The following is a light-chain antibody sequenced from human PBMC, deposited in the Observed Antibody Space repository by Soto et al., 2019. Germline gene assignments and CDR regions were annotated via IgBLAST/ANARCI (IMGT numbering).Light chain of an antibody. Sequence: ESLLTQSPGTLSLSPGERATLSCRASQSVSNNYLAWYQQKPGQAPRLLIYGASNRATGIPDRFSGSGSGTAFTLTISSQEPEDFAFYCCQQRSTWPTFGQGTRLDI. J-gene: IGKJ5*01. CDR3: QQRSTWPT. V-gene: IGKV3D-20*02. CDR1: QSVSNNY. CDR2: GAS.